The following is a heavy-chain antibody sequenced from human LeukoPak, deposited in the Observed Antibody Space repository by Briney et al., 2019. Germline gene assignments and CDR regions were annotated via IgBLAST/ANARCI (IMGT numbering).Heavy chain of an antibody. CDR1: GGSFSGYY. Sequence: PSETLSLTCAVYGGSFSGYYWSWIRQPPGKGLEWIGEINHSGSTNYNPSLKSRVTISVDTSKNQFSLKLSPVTAADTAVYYCARVGSYGLVYWGQGTLVTVSS. CDR2: INHSGST. V-gene: IGHV4-34*01. CDR3: ARVGSYGLVY. J-gene: IGHJ4*02. D-gene: IGHD5-18*01.